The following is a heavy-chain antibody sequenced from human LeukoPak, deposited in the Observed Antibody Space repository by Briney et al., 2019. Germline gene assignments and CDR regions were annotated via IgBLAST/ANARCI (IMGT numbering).Heavy chain of an antibody. CDR2: IYTSGST. CDR3: ARDRTYYYDSSGYPNDAFDI. D-gene: IGHD3-22*01. Sequence: SETLSLTCTVSGGSISSYYWSWIRQPAGKGLEWIGRIYTSGSTNYNPSLKSRVTMSVDTSKNQFSLKLSSVTAADTAVYYCARDRTYYYDSSGYPNDAFDIWGQGTMVTVSS. V-gene: IGHV4-4*07. CDR1: GGSISSYY. J-gene: IGHJ3*02.